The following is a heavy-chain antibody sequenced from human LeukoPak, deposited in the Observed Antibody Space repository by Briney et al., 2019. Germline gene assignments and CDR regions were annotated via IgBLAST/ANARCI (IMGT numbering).Heavy chain of an antibody. J-gene: IGHJ5*02. CDR3: ARDREIKATVFWFDP. CDR2: IRSSSSYI. CDR1: GFTFSSYS. Sequence: GGSLRLSCAASGFTFSSYSMNWVRQAPGEGLEWVSSIRSSSSYIYYADSVKGRFTISRDNDKNSLYLQMNSLRGENTAVYYCARDREIKATVFWFDPWGQGTLVTVSS. V-gene: IGHV3-21*01. D-gene: IGHD4-17*01.